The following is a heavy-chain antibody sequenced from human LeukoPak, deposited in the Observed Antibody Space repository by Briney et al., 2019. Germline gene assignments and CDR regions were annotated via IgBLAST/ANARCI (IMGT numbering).Heavy chain of an antibody. CDR1: GFTFSTYW. CDR2: INIDGSST. D-gene: IGHD2-8*01. J-gene: IGHJ5*02. CDR3: ARGTSVSPNWFDP. V-gene: IGHV3-74*01. Sequence: SGGSLRLSCAASGFTFSTYWMHWVRQAPGKGLVWVSRINIDGSSTLYADSVRGRFTISRDNAKNSLYLQMNSLRAEDTGVYYCARGTSVSPNWFDPWGQGTLVTVSS.